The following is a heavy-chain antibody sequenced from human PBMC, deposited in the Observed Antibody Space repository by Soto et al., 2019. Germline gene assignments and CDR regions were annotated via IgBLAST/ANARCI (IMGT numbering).Heavy chain of an antibody. CDR1: GYTFITYD. J-gene: IGHJ6*02. CDR3: ARNVWFIDNYALDV. Sequence: ASVKVSCKASGYTFITYDINWVRQATGQGLEWMGWMNPNSGNTGYAQKFKGRVTMTRNTSINTAYMEMSSLKSEEKAVYFCARNVWFIDNYALDVWGQGTTVTLSS. V-gene: IGHV1-8*01. CDR2: MNPNSGNT. D-gene: IGHD3-10*01.